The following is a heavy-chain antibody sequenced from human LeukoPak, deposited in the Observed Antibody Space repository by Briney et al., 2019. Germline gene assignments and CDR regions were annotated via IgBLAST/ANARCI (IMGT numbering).Heavy chain of an antibody. CDR1: GGSLSSYY. Sequence: SETLSLTCTVSGGSLSSYYWSWIRQPPGKGLEWIGYIYYSGSTNYNPSLKSRVTISVDTSKNQFSLKLSSVTAADTAVYYCARVFDDLDFWFDPWGQGTLVTVSS. D-gene: IGHD3/OR15-3a*01. CDR2: IYYSGST. CDR3: ARVFDDLDFWFDP. V-gene: IGHV4-59*01. J-gene: IGHJ5*02.